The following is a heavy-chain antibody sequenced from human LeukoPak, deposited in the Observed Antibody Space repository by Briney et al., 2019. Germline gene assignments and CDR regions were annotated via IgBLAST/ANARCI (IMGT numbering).Heavy chain of an antibody. D-gene: IGHD6-19*01. CDR2: ISWNSGSI. Sequence: GGSLRLSCAASGFTFDDYAMHWVRQAPGKGLEWVSGISWNSGSIGYADSVKGRFTISRDNAKNSLYLQMNSLRAEGTALYYCAKSDSSGWYKAFDYWGQGTLVTVSS. V-gene: IGHV3-9*01. CDR3: AKSDSSGWYKAFDY. CDR1: GFTFDDYA. J-gene: IGHJ4*02.